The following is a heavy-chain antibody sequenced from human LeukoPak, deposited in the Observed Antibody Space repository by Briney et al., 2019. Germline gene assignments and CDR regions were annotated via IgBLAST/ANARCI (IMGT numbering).Heavy chain of an antibody. CDR1: GGSISSYY. V-gene: IGHV4-59*01. CDR2: IYYSGST. D-gene: IGHD5-18*01. J-gene: IGHJ4*02. CDR3: ARVAGYTSMITVYYFDY. Sequence: PSETLSLTCTVSGGSISSYYWSWLRQPPGKGLEWIGYIYYSGSTNYNPSLKSRVTISVDTSKNQFSLKLSSVTAADTAVYYCARVAGYTSMITVYYFDYWGQGTLVTVSS.